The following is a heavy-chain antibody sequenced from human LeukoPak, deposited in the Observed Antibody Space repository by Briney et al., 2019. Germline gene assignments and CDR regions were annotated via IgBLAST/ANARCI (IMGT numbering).Heavy chain of an antibody. CDR1: GDSVSSKNGA. J-gene: IGHJ4*02. Sequence: SQTLSLTCAVSGDSVSSKNGAWNWIRHSPSRGLEWLGRTYYRSKWYNDYAESMEGRMTISQDTSKNQYSLHLNSVTPDDTAVYYCARDLGTTGWHTFDYWGQGTLVTVSS. CDR2: TYYRSKWYN. CDR3: ARDLGTTGWHTFDY. D-gene: IGHD6-19*01. V-gene: IGHV6-1*01.